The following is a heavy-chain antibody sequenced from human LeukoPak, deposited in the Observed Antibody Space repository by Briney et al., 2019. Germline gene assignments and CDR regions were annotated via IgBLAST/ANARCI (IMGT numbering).Heavy chain of an antibody. CDR3: ARVGGYCSSTSCFYFDY. CDR1: GASISSYY. D-gene: IGHD2-2*01. J-gene: IGHJ4*02. V-gene: IGHV4-4*07. CDR2: IYTSGST. Sequence: PSETLSLTCTVSGASISSYYWSWIRQPAGKGLEWLGRIYTSGSTNYNPSLKSRVTMSVDTSKNQFSLKLSSVTAADTAVYYCARVGGYCSSTSCFYFDYWGQGTLVTVSS.